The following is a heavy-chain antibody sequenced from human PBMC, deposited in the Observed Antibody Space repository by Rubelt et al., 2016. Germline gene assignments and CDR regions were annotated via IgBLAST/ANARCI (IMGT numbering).Heavy chain of an antibody. CDR3: ARSAWIPHYFDY. CDR1: GGSISSYY. CDR2: IYYSGST. J-gene: IGHJ4*02. Sequence: QVQLQESGPGLVKPSETLSLTCTVSGGSISSYYWSWIRQPPGKGLEWIGYIYYSGSTNYNPSLKSRVTISVDTSKNQFSLKRSSATAADTVVYYCARSAWIPHYFDYWGQGTLVTVSS. V-gene: IGHV4-59*01. D-gene: IGHD5-12*01.